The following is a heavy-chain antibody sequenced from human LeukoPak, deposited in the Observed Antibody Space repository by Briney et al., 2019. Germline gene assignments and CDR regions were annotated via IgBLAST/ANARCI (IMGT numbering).Heavy chain of an antibody. CDR2: ISSPGTTT. Sequence: GGSLRLSCAASGFPFSDYYMSWLRQAPGKWLEWVSHISSPGTTTLYADSVKGRFTISRDNAKNSLHLQMNTVRADDTAVYYCATGKVGPYYYYMDVWGKGTTVTVSS. J-gene: IGHJ6*03. D-gene: IGHD1-26*01. CDR3: ATGKVGPYYYYMDV. V-gene: IGHV3-11*04. CDR1: GFPFSDYY.